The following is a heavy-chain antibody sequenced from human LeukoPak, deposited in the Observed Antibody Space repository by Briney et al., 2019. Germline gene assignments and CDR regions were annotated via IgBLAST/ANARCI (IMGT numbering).Heavy chain of an antibody. CDR3: ARENNSGWYRKAAFDY. CDR2: INPNGGGT. Sequence: ASVKVSCKASGYTFTGYYMHWVRQAPGQGLEWMGWINPNGGGTSYAQKFQGGVTLTRDTSISTAYMEVNRLESDDTAVYYCARENNSGWYRKAAFDYWGQGTLVTVTS. V-gene: IGHV1-2*02. D-gene: IGHD6-19*01. CDR1: GYTFTGYY. J-gene: IGHJ4*02.